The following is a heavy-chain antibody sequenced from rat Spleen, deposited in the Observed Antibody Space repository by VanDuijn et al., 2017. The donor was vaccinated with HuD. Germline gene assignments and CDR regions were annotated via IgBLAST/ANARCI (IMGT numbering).Heavy chain of an antibody. CDR2: ISTGGGNT. Sequence: EVQLVESGGGLMQPGRSLKLSCAASGFTYSNYVMAWVRQAPTKGLEWVASISTGGGNTYYRDSVKGRFTISRDNAKNTLYLQMDSLRSEDTATYYCAKFGYDHYCFDYWGQGVMVTVSS. CDR1: GFTYSNYV. D-gene: IGHD4-6*01. CDR3: AKFGYDHYCFDY. J-gene: IGHJ2*01. V-gene: IGHV5S13*01.